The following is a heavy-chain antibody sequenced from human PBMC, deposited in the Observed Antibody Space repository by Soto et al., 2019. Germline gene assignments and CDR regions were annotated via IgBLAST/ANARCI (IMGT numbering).Heavy chain of an antibody. CDR3: ARESLAGRLTYGMDV. CDR2: INPSGGST. CDR1: GYTFTSYY. D-gene: IGHD6-19*01. Sequence: ASVKVSCKASGYTFTSYYMHWVRQAPGQGLEWMGIINPSGGSTSYAQKFQGRVTMTRDTSTSTVYMEPSSLRSEDTAVYYCARESLAGRLTYGMDVWGQGTTVTVS. J-gene: IGHJ6*02. V-gene: IGHV1-46*01.